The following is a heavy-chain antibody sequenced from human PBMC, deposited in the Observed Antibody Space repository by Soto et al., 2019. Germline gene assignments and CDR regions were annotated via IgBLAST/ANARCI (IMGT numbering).Heavy chain of an antibody. V-gene: IGHV3-7*01. CDR1: GFDLSNYW. CDR2: IKHDRSEI. D-gene: IGHD5-12*01. Sequence: EVQLVESGGGLVRPGGSLRLSCAASGFDLSNYWMTWVRQAPGKGLEWVASIKHDRSEIYYVDSVKGRFTISRDDAKNSVSLEMDSLSAEDTAVYYCATYSGYVLPMDVWGKGTMVTVSS. CDR3: ATYSGYVLPMDV. J-gene: IGHJ6*03.